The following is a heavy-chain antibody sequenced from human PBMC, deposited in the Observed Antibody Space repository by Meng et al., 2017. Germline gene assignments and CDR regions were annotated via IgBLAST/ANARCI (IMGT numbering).Heavy chain of an antibody. D-gene: IGHD6-13*01. CDR3: ATGAAAADH. Sequence: LVESGGGLVKPGGSLRLSCAASGFTFSNAWMSWVRQAPGKGLEWVGRIKSNADGGTTDYAAPVKGRFSISRDDSKNTLYLQMDSLINEDTAVYFCATGAAAADHWGQGTLVTVSS. CDR1: GFTFSNAW. J-gene: IGHJ4*02. CDR2: IKSNADGGTT. V-gene: IGHV3-15*01.